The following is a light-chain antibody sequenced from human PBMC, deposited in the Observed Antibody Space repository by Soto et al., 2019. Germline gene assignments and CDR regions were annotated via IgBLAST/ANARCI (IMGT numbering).Light chain of an antibody. CDR1: SSDVGGYNY. CDR3: SSYTSSSPYV. V-gene: IGLV2-14*01. CDR2: DVS. J-gene: IGLJ1*01. Sequence: QSALTQPASVSGSPGQSITISCTGTSSDVGGYNYVSWYQQHPGKAPKLMIYDVSNRPSGVSSRFSGSKSGNTASLTISGFQAEDEADYYCSSYTSSSPYVFGTGTKLTVL.